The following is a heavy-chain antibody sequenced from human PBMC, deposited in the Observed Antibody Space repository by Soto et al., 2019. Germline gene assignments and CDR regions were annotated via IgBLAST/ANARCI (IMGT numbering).Heavy chain of an antibody. D-gene: IGHD3-3*01. J-gene: IGHJ6*02. CDR2: TYYRSKWYN. CDR1: GDSVSSNSAA. Sequence: SQTLSLTCAISGDSVSSNSAAWNCIRQSPSRFLEWLGRTYYRSKWYNDYAVSVKSRITINPDTSKNQFSLQLNSVTPEDTAVYYCARDRGTIFGVVIYYYYYGMDVWGQGTTVTVSS. V-gene: IGHV6-1*01. CDR3: ARDRGTIFGVVIYYYYYGMDV.